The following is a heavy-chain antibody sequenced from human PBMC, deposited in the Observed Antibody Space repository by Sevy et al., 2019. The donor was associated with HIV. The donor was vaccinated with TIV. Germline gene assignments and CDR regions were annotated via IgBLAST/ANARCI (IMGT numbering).Heavy chain of an antibody. V-gene: IGHV1-18*01. CDR2: ISAYNGNT. CDR3: ARETYYYDSSGYYKNYYGMDV. D-gene: IGHD3-22*01. J-gene: IGHJ6*02. Sequence: ASVKVSCKASGYTFTSYGISWVRQAPGQGLEWMGWISAYNGNTNYAQKLQGRVTMPTDTSTSTAYMELRSLRSDDTAVYYCARETYYYDSSGYYKNYYGMDVWGQGTTVTVSS. CDR1: GYTFTSYG.